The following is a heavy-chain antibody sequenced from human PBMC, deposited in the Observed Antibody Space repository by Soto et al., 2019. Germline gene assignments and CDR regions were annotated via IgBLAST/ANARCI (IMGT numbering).Heavy chain of an antibody. D-gene: IGHD4-17*01. CDR2: INPSGDAT. Sequence: ASVKVSCKASGNTFTNYFVHWVRQAPGQGLEWLGVINPSGDATSLGKKLDGRVVMTRDTSTTTAYMELSGLRSDDTAVYYCARGTHYDIDYWG. CDR3: ARGTHYDIDY. J-gene: IGHJ4*01. V-gene: IGHV1-46*01. CDR1: GNTFTNYF.